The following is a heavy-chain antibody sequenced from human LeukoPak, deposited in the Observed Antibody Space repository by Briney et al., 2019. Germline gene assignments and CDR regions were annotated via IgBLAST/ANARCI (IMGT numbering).Heavy chain of an antibody. CDR2: ITGSGSHT. CDR1: GFTFQSFD. D-gene: IGHD1-14*01. Sequence: GGSLRLSCEASGFTFQSFDMTWIRQAPGKGLEWVSLITGSGSHTFYAASVRGRFTVSRDNSKNTMFLQMSALRDEDTATYYCARRKFFRMGKKKEPNWFDSWGQGTLVTVSS. J-gene: IGHJ5*01. CDR3: ARRKFFRMGKKKEPNWFDS. V-gene: IGHV3-23*01.